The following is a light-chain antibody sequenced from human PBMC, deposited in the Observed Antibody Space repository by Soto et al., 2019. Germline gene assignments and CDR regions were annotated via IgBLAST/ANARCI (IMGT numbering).Light chain of an antibody. CDR3: QQSYGTPII. J-gene: IGKJ5*01. V-gene: IGKV1-39*01. Sequence: DIQMTQSPSSLSASVGDRVTISCRTSQSINIYLNWYQQKVGEPPRLLIFGASNLQSGVPSRFSGSGVGTHFTLTISSLQAEDSATYYCQQSYGTPIIFGQGTRLEIK. CDR1: QSINIY. CDR2: GAS.